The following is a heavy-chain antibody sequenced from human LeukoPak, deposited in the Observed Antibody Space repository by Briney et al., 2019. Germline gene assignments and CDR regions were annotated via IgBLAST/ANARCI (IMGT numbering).Heavy chain of an antibody. V-gene: IGHV3-23*01. CDR3: AKLAQRRITMIVVVNYFDY. Sequence: PGGSRRLSCAASGFTFSSYAMSWVRQAPGKGLEWVSAISGSGGSTYYADSVKGRFTISRDNSKNTLYLQMNSLRAEDTAVYYCAKLAQRRITMIVVVNYFDYWGQGTLVTVSS. D-gene: IGHD3-22*01. CDR1: GFTFSSYA. J-gene: IGHJ4*02. CDR2: ISGSGGST.